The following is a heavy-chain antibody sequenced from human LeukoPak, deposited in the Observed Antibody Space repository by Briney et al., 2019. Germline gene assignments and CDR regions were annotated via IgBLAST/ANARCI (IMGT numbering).Heavy chain of an antibody. J-gene: IGHJ4*02. Sequence: PGGSLRLSCAVSGFTFSSYSMNWVRQAPGKGLEWVSSISSSSSYIYYADSVKGRFTISRDNAKNSLYLQMNSLRAEDTAVYYCARDGDSSGWSYFDYWGQGTLVTVSS. CDR2: ISSSSSYI. CDR3: ARDGDSSGWSYFDY. CDR1: GFTFSSYS. D-gene: IGHD6-19*01. V-gene: IGHV3-21*01.